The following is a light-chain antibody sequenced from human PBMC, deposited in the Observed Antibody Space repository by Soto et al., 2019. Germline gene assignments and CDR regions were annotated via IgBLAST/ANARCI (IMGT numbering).Light chain of an antibody. CDR1: SSDVGAYKY. J-gene: IGLJ3*02. V-gene: IGLV2-8*01. CDR3: TSYVGNDIWV. CDR2: EVT. Sequence: QSALTQPPSASGSPGQSVTIYCTGTSSDVGAYKYVSWYQQYPGKAPKLMIYEVTKRPSGVPDRFSGSKSGNTASLTVSGLQAEDEADYYCTSYVGNDIWVFGAGTKVTVL.